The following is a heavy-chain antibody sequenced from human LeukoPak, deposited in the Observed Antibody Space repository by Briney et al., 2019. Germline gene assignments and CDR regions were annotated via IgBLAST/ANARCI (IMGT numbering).Heavy chain of an antibody. CDR1: GITFSNYA. CDR2: ISGSAHKI. V-gene: IGHV3-23*01. CDR3: AGRRTGYSSGYGH. Sequence: GGSLRLSCVASGITFSNYAVNWVRQAPEKGLDWVSVISGSAHKIRYADSVKGRFTISRDNSENIVYLQMNNLRVEDTAVYYCAGRRTGYSSGYGHWGQGTLVTVSS. D-gene: IGHD5-18*01. J-gene: IGHJ4*02.